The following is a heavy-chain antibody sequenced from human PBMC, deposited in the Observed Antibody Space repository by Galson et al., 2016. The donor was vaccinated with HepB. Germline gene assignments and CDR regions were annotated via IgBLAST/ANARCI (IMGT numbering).Heavy chain of an antibody. Sequence: SVKVSCKASGYTFNGYYMHWVRQAPGQGLEWMGRINPNSGDTNYAQKFQGRVSMTRDSSICTAYMELTRLRSDDTAVYYCVRGKYYYDSSGYFAYWGQGTLVTIS. CDR2: INPNSGDT. J-gene: IGHJ4*02. CDR1: GYTFNGYY. D-gene: IGHD3-22*01. CDR3: VRGKYYYDSSGYFAY. V-gene: IGHV1-2*06.